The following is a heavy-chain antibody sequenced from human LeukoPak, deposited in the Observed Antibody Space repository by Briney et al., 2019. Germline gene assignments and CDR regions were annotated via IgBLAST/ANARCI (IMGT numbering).Heavy chain of an antibody. CDR3: ARDGIYYGSGSRDYFDN. CDR1: GGSISSGDYY. CDR2: IYYSGST. Sequence: SETLSLTCTVSGGSISSGDYYWSWIRQPPGKGLEWIGYIYYSGSTYYNPSLKSRVTISVDTSKNQFSLKLSSVTAADTAVYYCARDGIYYGSGSRDYFDNWGQGTLVTVSS. V-gene: IGHV4-30-4*08. D-gene: IGHD3-10*01. J-gene: IGHJ4*02.